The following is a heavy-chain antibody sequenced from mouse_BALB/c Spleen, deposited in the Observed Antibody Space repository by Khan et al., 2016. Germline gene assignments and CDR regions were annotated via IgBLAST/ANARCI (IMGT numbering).Heavy chain of an antibody. CDR3: ANYGSSWDVDV. J-gene: IGHJ1*01. Sequence: QVQLKESGPGLVAPSQSLSITCTVSGFSLTSYGVRWVRQPPGKGLEWLGVIWGDGSTNYHSALISRLSISKDNSKSQVFLKLNRLQTDDTATYDCANYGSSWDVDVWGAGTTVTVAS. V-gene: IGHV2-3*01. D-gene: IGHD1-1*01. CDR2: IWGDGST. CDR1: GFSLTSYG.